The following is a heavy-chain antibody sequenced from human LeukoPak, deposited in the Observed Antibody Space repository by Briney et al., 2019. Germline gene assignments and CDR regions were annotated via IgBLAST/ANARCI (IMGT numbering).Heavy chain of an antibody. Sequence: GASVKVSCRVSGYTLTELAMHWVRQAPGKGLEWMGGFDPEDGEIIFAQKLQGRVTMTTDTSTSTAYMELRSLRSDDTAVYYCARDTDRYCSSTSCDAFDIWGQGTMVTVSS. CDR3: ARDTDRYCSSTSCDAFDI. V-gene: IGHV1-24*01. CDR2: FDPEDGEI. D-gene: IGHD2-2*01. CDR1: GYTLTELA. J-gene: IGHJ3*02.